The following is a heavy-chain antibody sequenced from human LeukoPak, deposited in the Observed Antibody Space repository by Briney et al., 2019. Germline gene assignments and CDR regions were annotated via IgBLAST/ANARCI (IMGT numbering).Heavy chain of an antibody. Sequence: PSETLSLTCAVSGYPISSGYYWGWIRQPPGKGLEWIGSIYHSGSTYYNPSLKSRVTISVDTSKNQFSLKLSSVTAADTAVYYCARHTLYYYDSSGYYYLVNYFDYWGQGTLVTVSS. CDR1: GYPISSGYY. J-gene: IGHJ4*02. CDR2: IYHSGST. V-gene: IGHV4-38-2*01. D-gene: IGHD3-22*01. CDR3: ARHTLYYYDSSGYYYLVNYFDY.